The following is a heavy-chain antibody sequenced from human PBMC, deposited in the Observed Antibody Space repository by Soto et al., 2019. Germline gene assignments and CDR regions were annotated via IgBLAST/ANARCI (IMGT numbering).Heavy chain of an antibody. CDR1: GFTVDDYA. Sequence: SCVASGFTVDDYAMHWVRQTPGKGLEWVSGISANGDNVDYADSIKGRFTISRDNAKNTVYLQMNSLRAEDTAFYYCAKDSISDRETFNFDSWGQGTLVTVSS. CDR3: AKDSISDRETFNFDS. V-gene: IGHV3-9*01. CDR2: ISANGDNV. D-gene: IGHD1-26*01. J-gene: IGHJ4*02.